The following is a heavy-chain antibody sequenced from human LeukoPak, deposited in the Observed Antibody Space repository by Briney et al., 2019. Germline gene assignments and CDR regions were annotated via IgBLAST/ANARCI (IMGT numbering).Heavy chain of an antibody. V-gene: IGHV4-34*01. CDR3: ARALPGYFDTSGYYFDT. CDR1: GGSFSGYF. J-gene: IGHJ4*02. Sequence: PSETLSLTCAVHGGSFSGYFWSWIRQPPGKGLEWIGEIKHSGSTNYSPSLNSRVSISIDASRNQFSLKLNSVTAADTAVYYCARALPGYFDTSGYYFDTWGQGTLVTVSS. CDR2: IKHSGST. D-gene: IGHD3-22*01.